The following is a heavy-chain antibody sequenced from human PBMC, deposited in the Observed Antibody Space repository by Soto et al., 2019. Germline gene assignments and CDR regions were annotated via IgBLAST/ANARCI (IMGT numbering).Heavy chain of an antibody. CDR2: IYSGGST. CDR3: ARGEDYVAIDY. J-gene: IGHJ4*02. V-gene: IGHV3-53*04. CDR1: GFTVSSNY. Sequence: EVQLVESGGGLVQPGGSLRLSCAASGFTVSSNYMSWVRQAPGKGLEWVSVIYSGGSTYYADSVKGRFTIYRHNPKNTLYLLMNSLSAEDTGVYYCARGEDYVAIDYWGQGTLVTVSS. D-gene: IGHD4-17*01.